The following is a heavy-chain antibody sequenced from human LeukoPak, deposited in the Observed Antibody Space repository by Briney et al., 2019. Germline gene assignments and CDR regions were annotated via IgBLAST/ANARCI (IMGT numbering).Heavy chain of an antibody. CDR2: LIPIFGTA. D-gene: IGHD3-22*01. CDR3: ARESPYYDSSGYYSGHFDY. CDR1: GGTFSSYA. Sequence: SAKVSCTASGGTFSSYAISWVRQAPGQRLEWMGGLIPIFGTANYAQKFQGRVTITADESTSTAYMELSSLRSEDTAVYYCARESPYYDSSGYYSGHFDYWGQGTLVTVSS. J-gene: IGHJ4*02. V-gene: IGHV1-69*01.